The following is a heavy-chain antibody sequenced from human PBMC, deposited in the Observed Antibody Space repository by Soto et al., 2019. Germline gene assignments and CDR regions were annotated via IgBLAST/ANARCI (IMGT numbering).Heavy chain of an antibody. CDR1: GFAFSTYA. Sequence: EVQLLESGGALEHPGGSLRLSCAASGFAFSTYAMTWVRQAPGKGLEWVSVISGSGGSSYYAASVKGRFTISRDNSKKTLFLQMNGLRAEDTAVYYCAKVTKRAAAGRYEYYKYGMDVWGQGTTVTVSS. V-gene: IGHV3-23*01. CDR3: AKVTKRAAAGRYEYYKYGMDV. J-gene: IGHJ6*02. D-gene: IGHD6-13*01. CDR2: ISGSGGSS.